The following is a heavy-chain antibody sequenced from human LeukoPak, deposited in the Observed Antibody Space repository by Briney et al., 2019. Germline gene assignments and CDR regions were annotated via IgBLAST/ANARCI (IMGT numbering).Heavy chain of an antibody. CDR3: ARPRSYSSGHLDY. V-gene: IGHV3-11*04. J-gene: IGHJ4*02. Sequence: PGGSLRLSCAASGFTFSDYCMSWIRQAPGKGLEWVSYISSSGSTIYYADSVKGRFTISRDNAKNSLYLQMNSLRAEDTAVYYCARPRSYSSGHLDYWGQGTLVTVSS. D-gene: IGHD6-19*01. CDR2: ISSSGSTI. CDR1: GFTFSDYC.